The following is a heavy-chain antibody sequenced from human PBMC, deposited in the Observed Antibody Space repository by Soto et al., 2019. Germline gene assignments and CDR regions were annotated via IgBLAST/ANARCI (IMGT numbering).Heavy chain of an antibody. D-gene: IGHD6-19*01. V-gene: IGHV3-23*01. CDR1: GFAFGRYA. CDR3: ARDQISGWYDN. J-gene: IGHJ5*02. Sequence: EVQLLESGGGLVKPGGSLRLSCAASGFAFGRYALSWVRQAPGKGLEWVSAMGGSVDSKSYADSVKGRFTISRDDPKNTLFLEMNSLRPEDTDIYFCARDQISGWYDNWGQGTLVTVSS. CDR2: MGGSVDSK.